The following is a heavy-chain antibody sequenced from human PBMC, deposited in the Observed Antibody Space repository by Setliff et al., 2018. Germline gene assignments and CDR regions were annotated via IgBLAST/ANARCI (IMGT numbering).Heavy chain of an antibody. J-gene: IGHJ5*02. D-gene: IGHD3-22*01. CDR2: LSDDGSNE. V-gene: IGHV3-30*03. Sequence: PGGSLRLSCAASGFTVSSFSMHWVRQAPVKGLDWVATLSDDGSNEFYADSVKGRFTIFRDNAKNSLYLQMNNLRAEDTAVYHCARGARLYETDHHYYGWLDPWGQGTLVTVSS. CDR1: GFTVSSFS. CDR3: ARGARLYETDHHYYGWLDP.